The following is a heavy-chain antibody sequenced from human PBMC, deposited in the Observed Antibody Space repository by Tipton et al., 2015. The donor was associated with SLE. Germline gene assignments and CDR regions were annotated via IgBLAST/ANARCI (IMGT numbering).Heavy chain of an antibody. CDR2: VYSGGNT. CDR3: VRDIGAFDI. Sequence: SLRLSCAASGFTFQDYTMHWVRQAPGKGLEWGSAVYSGGNTYYGDSVKGRFTISRDNSKNTVHLQMNSLGVEDTAVYYCVRDIGAFDIWGQGTVVTVSS. V-gene: IGHV3-23*03. J-gene: IGHJ3*02. D-gene: IGHD3-3*01. CDR1: GFTFQDYT.